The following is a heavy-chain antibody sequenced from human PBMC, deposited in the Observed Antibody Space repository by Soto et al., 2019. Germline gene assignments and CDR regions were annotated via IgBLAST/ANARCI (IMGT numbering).Heavy chain of an antibody. CDR2: ISYDGNNK. V-gene: IGHV3-30-3*01. D-gene: IGHD5-12*01. J-gene: IGHJ4*02. Sequence: QVQLVESGGGVVQPGRSLRLSCAASGFTFSSYAMHWVRQAPGKGLEWVAVISYDGNNKYYADSVKGRFTISRDNSKNTLYLQMNSLRAEDTAVYYCARESDIVATNPTFDYWGQGTLVTVSS. CDR3: ARESDIVATNPTFDY. CDR1: GFTFSSYA.